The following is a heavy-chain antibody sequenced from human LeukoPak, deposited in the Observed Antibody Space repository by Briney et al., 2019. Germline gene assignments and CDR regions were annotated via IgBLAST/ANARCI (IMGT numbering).Heavy chain of an antibody. Sequence: SETLSLTCTVSGYSISSGYFWGWMRQPPGKGLEWIGSIYHSVTTHYNPSLKSRVTISLDTSKNQFSLKLSSVTAADTAVYYCARDIRSSSDSWGQGILVTVSS. CDR1: GYSISSGYF. CDR3: ARDIRSSSDS. D-gene: IGHD1-14*01. V-gene: IGHV4-38-2*02. J-gene: IGHJ4*02. CDR2: IYHSVTT.